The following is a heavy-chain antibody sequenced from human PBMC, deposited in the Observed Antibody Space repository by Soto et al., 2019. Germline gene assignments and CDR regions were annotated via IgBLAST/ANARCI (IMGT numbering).Heavy chain of an antibody. V-gene: IGHV3-53*01. CDR2: LYRGGVA. Sequence: EVQLVESGGGLIQPGGSLRLSCAASGFIVRDNFMIWVRQAPGKGLEWVSALYRGGVAYYADAVKGRFIISRDNPENALYLKMTGLRPHDSAIYYCARAVVEVPAHPRLEAFDLGGLGTVVTVS. CDR3: ARAVVEVPAHPRLEAFDL. CDR1: GFIVRDNF. D-gene: IGHD2-2*01. J-gene: IGHJ3*01.